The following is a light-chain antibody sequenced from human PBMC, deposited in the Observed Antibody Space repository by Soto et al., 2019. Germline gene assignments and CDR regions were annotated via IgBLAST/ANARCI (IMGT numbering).Light chain of an antibody. CDR2: GAP. J-gene: IGKJ2*01. CDR3: QQYGSSSYT. V-gene: IGKV3-20*01. Sequence: DIVLTQSPDTLSLSPGERATLSCRASQSVSSNYLAWYQQKPGQAPRLLIYGAPTRATGIPDRFSGSGSGTDFTLTISRPEPEDFAVYYCQQYGSSSYTFGQGTRLEIK. CDR1: QSVSSNY.